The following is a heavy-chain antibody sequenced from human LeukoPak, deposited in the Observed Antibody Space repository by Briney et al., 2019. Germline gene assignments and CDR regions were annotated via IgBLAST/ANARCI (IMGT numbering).Heavy chain of an antibody. CDR1: GGTFSNYA. CDR2: IIPMFGAA. Sequence: ASVKVSCKASGGTFSNYAVSWVRQAPGQGLEWMGGIIPMFGAANFAQKFQGRVTITADKSTNTAYMELSSLRSEDTAVYFCARGGQLWLHSYWGQGTLVTVSS. CDR3: ARGGQLWLHSY. D-gene: IGHD5-18*01. V-gene: IGHV1-69*06. J-gene: IGHJ4*02.